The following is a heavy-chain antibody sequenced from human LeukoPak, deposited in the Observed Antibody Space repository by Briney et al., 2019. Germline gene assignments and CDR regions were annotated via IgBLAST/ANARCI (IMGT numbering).Heavy chain of an antibody. J-gene: IGHJ6*02. V-gene: IGHV4-34*01. CDR2: INHSGST. D-gene: IGHD3-9*01. Sequence: SETLSLTCAVYGGSFSGYYWSWIRQPPGKGLEWIGEINHSGSTNYNPSLKSRVTISVDTSKNQFSLKLSSVTAADTAVYYCARGDILTGYWPYYYYYGMDVWGQGTTVTVSS. CDR3: ARGDILTGYWPYYYYYGMDV. CDR1: GGSFSGYY.